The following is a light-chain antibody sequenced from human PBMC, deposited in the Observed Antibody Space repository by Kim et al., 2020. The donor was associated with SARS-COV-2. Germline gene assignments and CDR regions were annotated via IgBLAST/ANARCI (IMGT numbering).Light chain of an antibody. J-gene: IGLJ3*02. V-gene: IGLV10-54*04. CDR1: TNNVGNQG. Sequence: RPTAPLTCTGNTNNVGNQGAAWLQQHQGHPPKLLSYRNDNRPSGISERFSASRSGSTASLIITGLQPEDEADYYCSAWDTSLGAWVFGGGTQLTVL. CDR2: RND. CDR3: SAWDTSLGAWV.